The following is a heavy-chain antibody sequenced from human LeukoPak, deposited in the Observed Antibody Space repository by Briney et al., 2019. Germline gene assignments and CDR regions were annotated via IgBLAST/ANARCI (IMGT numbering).Heavy chain of an antibody. CDR3: ARESRGILNYFDY. CDR2: INLDSGGP. V-gene: IGHV1-2*02. CDR1: GYTFTDYY. D-gene: IGHD3-22*01. Sequence: ASVKVSCKASGYTFTDYYIHWVRQAPGQGLEWMGWINLDSGGPNYAQKFQGRVTMTRDTSISTAYMELSRLRSDDTAVYYCARESRGILNYFDYWGQGTLVTVSS. J-gene: IGHJ4*02.